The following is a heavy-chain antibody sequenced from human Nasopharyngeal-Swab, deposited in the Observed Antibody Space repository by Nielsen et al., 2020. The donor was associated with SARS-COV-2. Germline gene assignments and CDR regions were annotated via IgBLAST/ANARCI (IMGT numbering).Heavy chain of an antibody. D-gene: IGHD1-26*01. V-gene: IGHV3-30*18. J-gene: IGHJ6*02. CDR1: GFTFSSYG. Sequence: GESLKISCAASGFTFSSYGMHWVRQAPGKGPEWVAVISYDGSNKYYADSVKGRFTISRDNSKNTLYLQMNSLRAEDTAVYYCAKDWVGATMFYYGMDVWGQGTTVTVSS. CDR2: ISYDGSNK. CDR3: AKDWVGATMFYYGMDV.